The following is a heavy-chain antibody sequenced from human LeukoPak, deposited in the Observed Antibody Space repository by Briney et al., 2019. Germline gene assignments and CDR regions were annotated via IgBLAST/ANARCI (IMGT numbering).Heavy chain of an antibody. Sequence: GESLKISCKGSGHTFSNYWIGWVRQMPGKGLEWMGIIYPGDSDTRYSPSFQGQVTISADKPISTAYLQWSSLKASDTAMYYCARDGAYSAYDYPYWGQGTLVTVSS. V-gene: IGHV5-51*04. CDR2: IYPGDSDT. D-gene: IGHD5-12*01. CDR3: ARDGAYSAYDYPY. J-gene: IGHJ4*02. CDR1: GHTFSNYW.